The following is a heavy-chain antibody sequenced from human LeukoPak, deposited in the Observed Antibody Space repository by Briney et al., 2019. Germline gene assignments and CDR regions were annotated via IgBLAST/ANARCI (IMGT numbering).Heavy chain of an antibody. CDR2: INPNSGGT. CDR1: GYTFTGYY. D-gene: IGHD2-15*01. Sequence: ASVKVSCKASGYTFTGYYMHWVRQAPGQGLEWMGWINPNSGGTNYAQKFQGRVTMTRDTSISTAYMELSRLRSDDTAVYYCARGGARYCSGGSCPPEGAFDIWGQGTMVTVSS. CDR3: ARGGARYCSGGSCPPEGAFDI. J-gene: IGHJ3*02. V-gene: IGHV1-2*02.